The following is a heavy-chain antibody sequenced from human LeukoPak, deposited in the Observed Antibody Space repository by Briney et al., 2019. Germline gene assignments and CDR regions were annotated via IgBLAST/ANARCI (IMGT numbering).Heavy chain of an antibody. Sequence: GGSLRLSCAVSGFTLSNYGMSWVRQAPGKGLEWVAGISDSGGRTNCADSVKGRFSISRDNPKNTLYLQMNSLRAEDTAVYFCAKRGVVIRVILVGFHKEANYFDSWGQGALVTVSS. CDR2: ISDSGGRT. CDR3: AKRGVVIRVILVGFHKEANYFDS. J-gene: IGHJ4*02. CDR1: GFTLSNYG. V-gene: IGHV3-23*01. D-gene: IGHD3-22*01.